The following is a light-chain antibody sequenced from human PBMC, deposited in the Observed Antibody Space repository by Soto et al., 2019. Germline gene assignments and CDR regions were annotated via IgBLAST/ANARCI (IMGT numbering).Light chain of an antibody. CDR3: CSYGGSFPYV. CDR2: DVT. Sequence: QSVLTQPPSVSGSPGQSVTISCTGTSSDVGGYDYVSWYQQHPGKAPKLLIYDVTKRPSGVPDRFSGSKSGNTASLTISGLQDEDEADFFCCSYGGSFPYVFGTGTKVTV. CDR1: SSDVGGYDY. V-gene: IGLV2-11*01. J-gene: IGLJ1*01.